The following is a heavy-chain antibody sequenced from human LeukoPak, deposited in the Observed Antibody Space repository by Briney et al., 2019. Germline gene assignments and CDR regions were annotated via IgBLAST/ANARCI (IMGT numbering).Heavy chain of an antibody. V-gene: IGHV6-1*01. CDR2: TYYRSKWSS. D-gene: IGHD1-26*01. J-gene: IGHJ4*02. Sequence: SQTLSLTCLISGDSISSKSAAWNWIRQSPSGGLEWLGRTYYRSKWSSGYAISMRGRITVNSDTSKNLFSLQLNSVTPEDTAVYYCARSQTGGTFDYWSQGVLVTVSS. CDR3: ARSQTGGTFDY. CDR1: GDSISSKSAA.